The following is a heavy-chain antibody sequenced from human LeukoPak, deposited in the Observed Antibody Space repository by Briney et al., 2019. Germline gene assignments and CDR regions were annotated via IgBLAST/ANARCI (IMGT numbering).Heavy chain of an antibody. J-gene: IGHJ5*02. V-gene: IGHV4-39*07. CDR1: GGSISSSSYY. D-gene: IGHD2-2*01. CDR2: IYYSGST. Sequence: PSETLSLTCTVSGGSISSSSYYWGWIRQPPGKGLEWIGSIYYSGSTYYNPSLKSRVTISVDTSKNQFSLKLSPVTAADTAVYYCARDRIVVVPAARYNWFDPWGQGTLVTVSS. CDR3: ARDRIVVVPAARYNWFDP.